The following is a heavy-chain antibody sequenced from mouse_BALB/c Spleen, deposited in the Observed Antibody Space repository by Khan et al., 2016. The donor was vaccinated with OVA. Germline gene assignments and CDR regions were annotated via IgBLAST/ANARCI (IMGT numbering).Heavy chain of an antibody. CDR2: INNGGSYN. CDR1: GFTFSSYG. Sequence: EVELVESGGDLVKPGGSLNLSCEASGFTFSSYGMSWLRQTPDKRLEWVATINNGGSYNYYPDSVKGRLTISRDNANNTLYLQMSSLKSEDTAMYYCARHRFTTPSAWFAYWGQGTLVTVFA. CDR3: ARHRFTTPSAWFAY. D-gene: IGHD1-1*01. V-gene: IGHV5-6*01. J-gene: IGHJ3*01.